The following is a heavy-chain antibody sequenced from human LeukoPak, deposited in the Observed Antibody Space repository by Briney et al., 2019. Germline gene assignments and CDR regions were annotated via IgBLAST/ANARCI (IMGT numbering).Heavy chain of an antibody. CDR2: IWYDGSNK. CDR1: GFNFFTYG. Sequence: GGSLRLSCAASGFNFFTYGMHWVRQAPGKGLEWVAVIWYDGSNKYYADSVKGRFTISRDNAKNSLYLQMNSLRAEDTAVYYCAGDWTKGLDDAFDIWGQGTMVTVSS. J-gene: IGHJ3*02. D-gene: IGHD3/OR15-3a*01. CDR3: AGDWTKGLDDAFDI. V-gene: IGHV3-33*01.